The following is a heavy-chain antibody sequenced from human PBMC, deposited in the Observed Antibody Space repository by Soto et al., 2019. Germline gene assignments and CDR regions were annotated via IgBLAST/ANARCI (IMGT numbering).Heavy chain of an antibody. V-gene: IGHV4-4*07. D-gene: IGHD1-1*01. CDR3: ARGPGSLRP. CDR2: IYSSGST. CDR1: GGTIIGYY. J-gene: IGHJ5*02. Sequence: SETLSLTCTVTGGTIIGYYWTWIRQSAGGGLEWIGRIYSSGSTNYNPSLKSRVTISLDTSMNHFSLRLSSVTAADTAVYYCARGPGSLRPWGQGTLVTVSS.